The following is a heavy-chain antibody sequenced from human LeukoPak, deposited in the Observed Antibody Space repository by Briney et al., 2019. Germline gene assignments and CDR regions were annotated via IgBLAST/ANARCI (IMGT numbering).Heavy chain of an antibody. J-gene: IGHJ3*02. CDR1: GGSISSYY. V-gene: IGHV4-59*01. CDR3: ARDLAVAGRGGDAFDI. Sequence: PSETLSLTCTVSGGSISSYYWSWIRQPPGKGLEWIGYIYYSGSTNYNPSLKSRVTISVDTSKNQFSLKLSSVTAADTAVYYCARDLAVAGRGGDAFDIWGQGTMVTVSS. CDR2: IYYSGST. D-gene: IGHD6-19*01.